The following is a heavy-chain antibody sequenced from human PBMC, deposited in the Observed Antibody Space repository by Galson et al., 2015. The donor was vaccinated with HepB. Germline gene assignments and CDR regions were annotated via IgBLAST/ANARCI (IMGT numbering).Heavy chain of an antibody. Sequence: SLRLSCAASGFTFATYDMHWVRQSPGKGLEWVAFVRSDGRATYYADSVKGRFTISRDNSKSILYLQMNRLRREDTAVYYCSNEGTYYDYWGQGTLVTVSS. CDR1: GFTFATYD. V-gene: IGHV3-30*02. D-gene: IGHD3-22*01. CDR2: VRSDGRAT. CDR3: SNEGTYYDY. J-gene: IGHJ4*02.